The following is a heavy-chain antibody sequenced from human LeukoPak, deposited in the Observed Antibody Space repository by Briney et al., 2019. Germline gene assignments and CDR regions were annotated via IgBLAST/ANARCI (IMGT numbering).Heavy chain of an antibody. D-gene: IGHD2-2*01. CDR1: GFTFSNAW. CDR3: TTADIVVVPAGPYYYYMDV. CDR2: IKSKTDGGTT. J-gene: IGHJ6*03. V-gene: IGHV3-15*01. Sequence: PGGSLRLSCAASGFTFSNAWMSWVRQAPGKGLEWVGRIKSKTDGGTTDYAAPVKGRFTISRDDSKNTLYLQMNSLKTEDTAVYYCTTADIVVVPAGPYYYYMDVWGKGTTVTVSS.